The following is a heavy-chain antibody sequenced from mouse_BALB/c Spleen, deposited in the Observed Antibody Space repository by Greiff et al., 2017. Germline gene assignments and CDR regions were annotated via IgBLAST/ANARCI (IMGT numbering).Heavy chain of an antibody. CDR1: GFTFSSFG. Sequence: EVQLVESGGGLVQPGGSRKLSCAASGFTFSSFGMHWVRQAPEKGLEWVAYISSGSSTIYYADTVKGRFTISRDNPKNTLFLQMTSLRSEDTAMYYCARKGALTWFAYWGQGTLVTVSA. CDR3: ARKGALTWFAY. CDR2: ISSGSSTI. D-gene: IGHD3-1*01. J-gene: IGHJ3*01. V-gene: IGHV5-17*02.